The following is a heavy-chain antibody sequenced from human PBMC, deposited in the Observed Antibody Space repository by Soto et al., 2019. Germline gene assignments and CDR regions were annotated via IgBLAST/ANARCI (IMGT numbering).Heavy chain of an antibody. J-gene: IGHJ5*02. CDR3: ARGNQQLNPWFDP. CDR2: ISYDGSNK. D-gene: IGHD6-13*01. CDR1: GFTFSSYA. V-gene: IGHV3-30-3*01. Sequence: GGSLRLSCAASGFTFSSYAMHWVRQAPGKGLEWVAVISYDGSNKYYADSVKGRFTISRDNSKNTLYLQMNSLRAEDTAVYYCARGNQQLNPWFDPWGQGTLVTVSS.